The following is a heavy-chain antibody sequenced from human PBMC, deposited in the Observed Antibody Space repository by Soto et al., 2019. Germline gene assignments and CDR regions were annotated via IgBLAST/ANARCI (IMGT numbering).Heavy chain of an antibody. Sequence: ASVKVSCKASGYTFPSYDINWVRQATGQGLEWMGWMNPNSGNTGYARKFQGRVTMTRNASITTAYMELSSLRSEDTAVYYCARSLSNSWYGNYWGQGTLVTVSS. V-gene: IGHV1-8*01. CDR2: MNPNSGNT. CDR3: ARSLSNSWYGNY. J-gene: IGHJ4*02. CDR1: GYTFPSYD. D-gene: IGHD6-13*01.